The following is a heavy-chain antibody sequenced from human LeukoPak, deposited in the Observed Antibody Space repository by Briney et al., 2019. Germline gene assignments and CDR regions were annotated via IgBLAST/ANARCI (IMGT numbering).Heavy chain of an antibody. Sequence: SETLSLTCTVSGGSISSYCGSWIRQPPGKGLEWIGYIYYSGSTNYNPSLKSRVTISVDTSKNQFSLKLSSVTAADTAVYYCARSDRKTGFDYWGQGTLVTVSS. CDR3: ARSDRKTGFDY. D-gene: IGHD1-14*01. CDR1: GGSISSYC. V-gene: IGHV4-59*01. J-gene: IGHJ4*02. CDR2: IYYSGST.